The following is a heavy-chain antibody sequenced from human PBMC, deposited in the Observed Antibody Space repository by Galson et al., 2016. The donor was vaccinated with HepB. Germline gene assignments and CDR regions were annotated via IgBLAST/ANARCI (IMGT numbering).Heavy chain of an antibody. CDR1: GGSFSSYA. D-gene: IGHD3-22*01. CDR3: ARGDDYYDRSALCWY. CDR2: IIPMIGSV. V-gene: IGHV1-69*13. Sequence: SVKVSCKASGGSFSSYAITWVRQAPGQGLEWVGGIIPMIGSVNFAQKFQGRVTISADESTNTVYMELSSLRSEDTAVYYCARGDDYYDRSALCWYWGQGTLVTVSS. J-gene: IGHJ4*02.